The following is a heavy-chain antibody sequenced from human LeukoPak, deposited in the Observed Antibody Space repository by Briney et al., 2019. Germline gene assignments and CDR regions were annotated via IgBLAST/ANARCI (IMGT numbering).Heavy chain of an antibody. J-gene: IGHJ5*02. D-gene: IGHD3-16*01. CDR3: ARADRLHGGPYLIGP. V-gene: IGHV1-2*02. Sequence: ASVEVSCKTSGYSFTDYYMHWVRQAPGQGLEWMGWINPNSGGTSSAQKFQGRITMTRDTSITTVYMEVSWLTSDDTAIYYCARADRLHGGPYLIGPWGQGTLVTVSS. CDR2: INPNSGGT. CDR1: GYSFTDYY.